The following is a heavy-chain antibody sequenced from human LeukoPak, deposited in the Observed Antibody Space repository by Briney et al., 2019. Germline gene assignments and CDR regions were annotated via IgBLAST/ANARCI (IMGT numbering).Heavy chain of an antibody. Sequence: SSETLSLTCAVYGGSFSGYYWSWIRQPPGKGLEWIGEINQSGSTNYNPSLKSRGTISVDTSKNQFSLKLASVTAADTAVYYCATIQRDHAFDIWGQGTMVTVSS. CDR3: ATIQRDHAFDI. V-gene: IGHV4-34*01. D-gene: IGHD6-25*01. CDR2: INQSGST. J-gene: IGHJ3*02. CDR1: GGSFSGYY.